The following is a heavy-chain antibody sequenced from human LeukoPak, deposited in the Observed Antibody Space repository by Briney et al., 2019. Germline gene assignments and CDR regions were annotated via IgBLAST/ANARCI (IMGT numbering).Heavy chain of an antibody. J-gene: IGHJ5*02. CDR2: IYYSGST. D-gene: IGHD3-22*01. Sequence: SETLPLTCAVYGGSFSGYYWGWIRQPPGKGLEWIGSIYYSGSTYYNPSLKSRVTISVDTSKNQFSLKLSSVTAADTAVYYCARVGTMIVVVPSWGQGTLVTVSS. V-gene: IGHV4-34*01. CDR3: ARVGTMIVVVPS. CDR1: GGSFSGYY.